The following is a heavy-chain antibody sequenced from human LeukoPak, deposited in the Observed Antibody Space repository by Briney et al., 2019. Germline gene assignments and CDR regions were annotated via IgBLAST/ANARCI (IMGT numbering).Heavy chain of an antibody. V-gene: IGHV4-61*02. CDR2: IYPSGST. J-gene: IGHJ4*02. CDR1: GGSIGTTSYY. Sequence: SETLSLTCTVSGGSIGTTSYYWSWIRQPVGQGLECIGRIYPSGSTNYNPSLKSRLTLSLDKSKNQFSLNLTSVTAVDTAIYYCASGAAAPLYFFDYWGQGSLVTVSS. CDR3: ASGAAAPLYFFDY. D-gene: IGHD6-13*01.